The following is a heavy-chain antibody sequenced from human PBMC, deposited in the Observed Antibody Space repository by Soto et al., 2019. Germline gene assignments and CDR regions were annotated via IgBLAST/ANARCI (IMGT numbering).Heavy chain of an antibody. Sequence: GGSLRLSCAASGFTFSSYSMNWVRQAPGKGLEWVSYISSSSSTIYYADSVKGRFTISRDNAKNSLYLQMSSLRAEDTAVYYCTTDPVTMIVVVPSSGWGQGTLVTVSS. CDR3: TTDPVTMIVVVPSSG. J-gene: IGHJ4*02. CDR2: ISSSSSTI. CDR1: GFTFSSYS. D-gene: IGHD3-22*01. V-gene: IGHV3-48*01.